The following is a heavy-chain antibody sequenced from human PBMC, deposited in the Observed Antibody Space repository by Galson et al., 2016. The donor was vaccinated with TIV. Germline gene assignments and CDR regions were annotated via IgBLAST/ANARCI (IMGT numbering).Heavy chain of an antibody. CDR3: AQAVYYDSTAYYLHY. J-gene: IGHJ1*01. Sequence: SVKVSCKASGYIFIAYYIHWVRQARGHGLEWMGRTNPNSGDTNSAQKFQGRVTMTRDTSIRTAYLEVSRLTSDDTAVYFCAQAVYYDSTAYYLHYWGQGTLVTVSS. D-gene: IGHD3-22*01. CDR1: GYIFIAYY. V-gene: IGHV1-2*06. CDR2: TNPNSGDT.